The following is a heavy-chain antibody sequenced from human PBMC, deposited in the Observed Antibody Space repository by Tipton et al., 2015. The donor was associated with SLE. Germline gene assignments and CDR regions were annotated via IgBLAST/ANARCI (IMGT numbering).Heavy chain of an antibody. CDR1: GFTFSTYS. D-gene: IGHD3-10*01. CDR2: ISSSSSTI. J-gene: IGHJ4*02. CDR3: ASPGGSGR. V-gene: IGHV3-48*01. Sequence: GSLRLSCAVSGFTFSTYSMNWVRQAPGKGLEWVSYISSSSSTIYYADSVKGRFTISRDNAKKTLYLQMNSLRAEDTAVYHCASPGGSGRWGQGTLVTVSS.